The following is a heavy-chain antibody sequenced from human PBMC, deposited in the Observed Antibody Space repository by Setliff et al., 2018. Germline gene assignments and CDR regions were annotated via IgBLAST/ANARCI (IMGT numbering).Heavy chain of an antibody. D-gene: IGHD5-18*01. CDR3: ARVAYSYGRYYYYYYMDV. J-gene: IGHJ6*03. Sequence: GGSLRLSCAASGFTFSGYYMQWVRQAPGKGLEWVANIKQDGSEKYYVDSVKGRFTISRDNAKNSLYLQMNSLRAEDTAVYYCARVAYSYGRYYYYYYMDVWGKGTTVTVSS. CDR1: GFTFSGYY. V-gene: IGHV3-7*03. CDR2: IKQDGSEK.